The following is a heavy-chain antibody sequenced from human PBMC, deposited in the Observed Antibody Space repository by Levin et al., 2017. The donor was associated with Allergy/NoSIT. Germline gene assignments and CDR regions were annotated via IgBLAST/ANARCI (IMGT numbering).Heavy chain of an antibody. CDR3: ARASGYCSSTSCYFDY. Sequence: SQTLSLPCTVSGGSISSYYWSWIRQPPGKGLEWIGYIYYSGSTNYNPSLKSRVTISVDTSKNQFSLKLSSVTAADTAVYYCARASGYCSSTSCYFDYWGQGTLVTVSS. D-gene: IGHD2-2*01. CDR1: GGSISSYY. J-gene: IGHJ4*02. V-gene: IGHV4-59*01. CDR2: IYYSGST.